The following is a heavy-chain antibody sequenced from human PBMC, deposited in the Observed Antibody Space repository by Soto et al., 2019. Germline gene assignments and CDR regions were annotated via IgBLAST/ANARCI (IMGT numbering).Heavy chain of an antibody. CDR2: VTNTGGDK. J-gene: IGHJ4*02. Sequence: GXLRLSCATSGFXFSNNAVIWVRQAPGKGLELVSIVTNTGGDKLYADSVKGRFIISRDNSKSTLYLQMNSLRAEDSAIYSFARASGESYPGSRVFVSWGQGTRATVSS. V-gene: IGHV3-23*01. CDR3: ARASGESYPGSRVFVS. CDR1: GFXFSNNA. D-gene: IGHD3-10*01.